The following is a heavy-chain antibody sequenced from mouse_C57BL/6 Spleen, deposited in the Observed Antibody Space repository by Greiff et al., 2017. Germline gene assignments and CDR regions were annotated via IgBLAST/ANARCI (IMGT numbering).Heavy chain of an antibody. CDR2: IYPGSGNT. D-gene: IGHD1-1*01. CDR1: GYTFTDYY. Sequence: QVQLKQSGAELVRPGASVKLSCKASGYTFTDYYINWVKQRPGQGLEWIARIYPGSGNTYYNEKFKGKATLTAEKSSSTAYMQLSSLTSEDSAVYFCARDYYGSSDYWGQGTTLTVSS. J-gene: IGHJ2*01. V-gene: IGHV1-76*01. CDR3: ARDYYGSSDY.